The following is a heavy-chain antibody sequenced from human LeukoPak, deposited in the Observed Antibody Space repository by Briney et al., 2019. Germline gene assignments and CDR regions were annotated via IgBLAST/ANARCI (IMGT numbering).Heavy chain of an antibody. J-gene: IGHJ4*02. CDR1: GFTFSSYA. D-gene: IGHD6-19*01. CDR3: ATRGIAVAGYFDY. V-gene: IGHV3-23*01. Sequence: GGSLRLSCAASGFTFSSYAMSWVRQAPGKGLEWVSAISGSGGSTYYADSVKGRSTISRDNSKNTLYLQMNSLRAEDTAVYYCATRGIAVAGYFDYWGQGTLVTVSS. CDR2: ISGSGGST.